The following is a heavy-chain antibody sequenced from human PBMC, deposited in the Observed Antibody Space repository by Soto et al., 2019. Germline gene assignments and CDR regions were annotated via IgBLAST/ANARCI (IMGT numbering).Heavy chain of an antibody. CDR3: ARDGGYCSSTSCYQYYYGMDV. Sequence: SQTLSLTCAISGDSVSSNSAAWNWIRQSPSRGLEWLGRTYYRSKWYNDYAVSVKSRITINPDTSKNQFSLQLNSVTPEDTAVYYCARDGGYCSSTSCYQYYYGMDVWGQGTTVTVSS. D-gene: IGHD2-2*01. J-gene: IGHJ6*02. CDR1: GDSVSSNSAA. CDR2: TYYRSKWYN. V-gene: IGHV6-1*01.